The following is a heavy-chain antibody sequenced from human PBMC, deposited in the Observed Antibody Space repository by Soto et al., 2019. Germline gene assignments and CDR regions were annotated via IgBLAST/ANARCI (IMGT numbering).Heavy chain of an antibody. J-gene: IGHJ2*01. CDR3: ARDSVVVSFRPRNFDL. CDR1: GNTFSKYD. V-gene: IGHV3-23*01. CDR2: ISYSGDVT. Sequence: GGSLRLSCVASGNTFSKYDLSWVRQAPGKGLEWVSSISYSGDVTPYADSVRGRFIISRDNADNSLYLQMNSLRAEDTAIYYCARDSVVVSFRPRNFDLWGRGTQVTVSS. D-gene: IGHD3-22*01.